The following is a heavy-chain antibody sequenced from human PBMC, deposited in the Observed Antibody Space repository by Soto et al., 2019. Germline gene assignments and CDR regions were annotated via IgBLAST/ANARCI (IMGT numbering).Heavy chain of an antibody. J-gene: IGHJ4*02. Sequence: GGSLRLSCAASGFTFSSYGMHWVRQAPGKGLEWVAVIWYDGSNKYYADSVKGRFTISRDNSKNTLYLQMNSLRAEDTAVYYCARDRNVDDSYYDFWSGFIPLGYWGQGTLVTVSS. CDR3: ARDRNVDDSYYDFWSGFIPLGY. V-gene: IGHV3-33*01. D-gene: IGHD3-3*01. CDR2: IWYDGSNK. CDR1: GFTFSSYG.